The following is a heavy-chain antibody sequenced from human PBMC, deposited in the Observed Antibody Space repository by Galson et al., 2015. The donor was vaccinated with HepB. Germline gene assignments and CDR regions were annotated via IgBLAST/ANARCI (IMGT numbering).Heavy chain of an antibody. CDR1: GFTFSSYG. J-gene: IGHJ4*02. V-gene: IGHV3-33*06. D-gene: IGHD6-13*01. CDR2: IWYDGSNK. Sequence: SLRLSCAASGFTFSSYGMHWVRQAPGKGLEWVAVIWYDGSNKYYADSVKGRFTISRDNSKNTLYLQMNSLRAEDTAVYYCAKVRSIAAAGPFDYWGPGTLVTVSS. CDR3: AKVRSIAAAGPFDY.